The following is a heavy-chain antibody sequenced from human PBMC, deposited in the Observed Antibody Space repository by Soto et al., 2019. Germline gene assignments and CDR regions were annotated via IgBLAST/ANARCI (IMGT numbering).Heavy chain of an antibody. CDR1: GFTFSSYA. CDR3: ARDPSLYYYDSPPTGSYSRMDV. V-gene: IGHV3-30-3*01. J-gene: IGHJ6*02. CDR2: ISYDGSNK. Sequence: GGSLRLSCAASGFTFSSYAMHWVRQAPGKGLEWVAVISYDGSNKYYADSVKGRFTISRDNSKNTLYLQMNSLRAEDTAVYYCARDPSLYYYDSPPTGSYSRMDVWGQGTTATVSS. D-gene: IGHD3-3*01.